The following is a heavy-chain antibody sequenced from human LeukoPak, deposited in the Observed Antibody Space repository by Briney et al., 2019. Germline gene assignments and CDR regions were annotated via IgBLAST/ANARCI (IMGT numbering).Heavy chain of an antibody. CDR2: IKQEGREK. CDR3: ARADTAMVRIKDEYFQH. Sequence: GGSLRLSCAAWGFIFSSCWMSCVREARGKGVEGVANIKQEGREKYYVDSVKGRFTISRDNDKNSLYLQMNSMRAEDTAVYYCARADTAMVRIKDEYFQHWGQGTLVTVSS. J-gene: IGHJ1*01. V-gene: IGHV3-7*03. D-gene: IGHD5-18*01. CDR1: GFIFSSCW.